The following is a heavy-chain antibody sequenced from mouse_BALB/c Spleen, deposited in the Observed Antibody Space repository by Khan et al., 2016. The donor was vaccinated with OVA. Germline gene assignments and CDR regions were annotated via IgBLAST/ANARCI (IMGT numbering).Heavy chain of an antibody. V-gene: IGHV1-7*01. J-gene: IGHJ3*01. CDR2: INPSTGYT. CDR3: ARRGVYGIVAY. CDR1: GYTFISYW. D-gene: IGHD2-1*01. Sequence: QVQLKQSGAEMAKPGASVKMSCKASGYTFISYWMHWVKQRPGQGLEWIGYINPSTGYTEYNQKFKDKATLTADKSSSTADMQLSSLTSEDSAVYYCARRGVYGIVAYWGQGTLVTVSA.